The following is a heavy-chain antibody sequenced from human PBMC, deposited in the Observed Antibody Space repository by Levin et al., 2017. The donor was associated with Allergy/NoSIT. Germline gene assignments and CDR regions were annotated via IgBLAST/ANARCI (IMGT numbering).Heavy chain of an antibody. CDR3: AKLSEWLRFEQQLVRGHFDY. D-gene: IGHD6-13*01. Sequence: GESLKISCAASGFTFNNYAMTWVRQAPGKGLEWVSSITGSGGTTYYADSVRGRFTISRDNSKNTLYLQMNSLRAEDTAIYYCAKLSEWLRFEQQLVRGHFDYWGQGTLVTVSS. J-gene: IGHJ4*02. V-gene: IGHV3-23*01. CDR2: ITGSGGTT. CDR1: GFTFNNYA.